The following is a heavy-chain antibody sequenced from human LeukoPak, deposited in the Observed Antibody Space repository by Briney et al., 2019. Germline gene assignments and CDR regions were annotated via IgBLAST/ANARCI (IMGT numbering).Heavy chain of an antibody. Sequence: GGSLRLSCAVSGFIFDDYAMHWVRQAPGKGLEWVSGISWNSGRLGYADSVKGRFTISRDNAKNSLYLQMNSLKPEDTALYYCAKDFSSGYYYFDFWGQGTLVTVSS. CDR1: GFIFDDYA. D-gene: IGHD3-22*01. V-gene: IGHV3-9*01. CDR2: ISWNSGRL. J-gene: IGHJ4*02. CDR3: AKDFSSGYYYFDF.